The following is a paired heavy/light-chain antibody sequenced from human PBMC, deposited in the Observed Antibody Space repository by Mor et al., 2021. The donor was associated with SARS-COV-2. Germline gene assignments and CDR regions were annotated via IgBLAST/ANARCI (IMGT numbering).Light chain of an antibody. CDR1: SSNIGSNY. CDR3: AAWDDSLSGQV. V-gene: IGLV1-47*01. CDR2: KNN. J-gene: IGLJ3*02. Sequence: QSVLTQPPSASGTPGQRVTISCSGSSSNIGSNYVNWYQQLPGTAPKLLIYKNNQRPSGVPDRFSGSKSGTSASLAISGLRSEDEADYYCAAWDDSLSGQVFGGGTKLTVL.
Heavy chain of an antibody. D-gene: IGHD1-26*01. CDR2: IKSRTAGGTA. CDR3: TTDIGASNDY. Sequence: EVQLVESGGGLVKPGGSLRLSCAASGFTFTRVWMNWVRQAPGKGLEWVGRIKSRTAGGTADYAAPVRGRFTISRDDSKNTLYLQMNSLKTEDTAVYYCTTDIGASNDYWGQGTLVTVPS. CDR1: GFTFTRVW. V-gene: IGHV3-15*01. J-gene: IGHJ4*02.